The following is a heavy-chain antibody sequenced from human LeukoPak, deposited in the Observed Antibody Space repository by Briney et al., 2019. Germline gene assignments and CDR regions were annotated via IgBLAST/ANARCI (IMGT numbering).Heavy chain of an antibody. CDR2: IYYSGST. CDR3: ARGIAAAGTHWFDP. J-gene: IGHJ5*02. V-gene: IGHV4-59*11. D-gene: IGHD6-13*01. CDR1: GGSISSHY. Sequence: SETLSLTRTVSGGSISSHYWSWVRQPPGKGLEWVGYIYYSGSTNYNPSLKSRVTISVDTSKNQFSLKLSSVTAADTAVYYCARGIAAAGTHWFDPWGQGTLVTVSS.